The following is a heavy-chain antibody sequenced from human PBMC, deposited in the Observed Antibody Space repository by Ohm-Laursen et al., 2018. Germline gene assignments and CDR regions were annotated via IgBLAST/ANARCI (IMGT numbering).Heavy chain of an antibody. CDR1: GGSFRGYY. V-gene: IGHV4-34*01. CDR2: INHSGST. J-gene: IGHJ4*02. CDR3: ARFFSGWSPQYFDY. Sequence: TLSLTCAVYGGSFRGYYWSWIRQPPGKGLEWIGEINHSGSTNYNPSLKSRVTISVDTFKNQFSLKLGSVNAADTAVYYCARFFSGWSPQYFDYWGQGTLVTVSS. D-gene: IGHD6-19*01.